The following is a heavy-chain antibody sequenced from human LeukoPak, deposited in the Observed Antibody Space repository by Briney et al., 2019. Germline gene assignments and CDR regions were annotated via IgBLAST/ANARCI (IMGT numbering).Heavy chain of an antibody. J-gene: IGHJ4*02. CDR1: GGSISGYY. D-gene: IGHD3-10*01. V-gene: IGHV4-59*01. Sequence: AETLSLTCTVSGGSISGYYWSWIRQPPGKGLEWIGFIHYSGSTNYNPSLKSRVTISVDTSKNQFSLKLSSLTAADTAVYYCARYGSGSYHFDYWGQGTLVTVSS. CDR3: ARYGSGSYHFDY. CDR2: IHYSGST.